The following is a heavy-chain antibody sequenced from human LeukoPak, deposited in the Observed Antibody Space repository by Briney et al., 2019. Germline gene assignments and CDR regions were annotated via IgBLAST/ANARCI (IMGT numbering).Heavy chain of an antibody. V-gene: IGHV3-7*01. CDR3: ARVWLAGDSTEYRHFDY. Sequence: GGSLRLSCAASGFTFNTYWMTWVRQAPGKVLEWVANIKEDGSEKNYMDSVKGRFIISRDNAKSSLDLQMNSLRAEDTAVYYCARVWLAGDSTEYRHFDYWGRESWSPSPQ. CDR2: IKEDGSEK. J-gene: IGHJ4*02. CDR1: GFTFNTYW. D-gene: IGHD2/OR15-2a*01.